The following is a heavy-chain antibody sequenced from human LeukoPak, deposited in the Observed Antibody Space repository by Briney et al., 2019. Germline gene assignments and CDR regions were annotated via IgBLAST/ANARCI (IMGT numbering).Heavy chain of an antibody. D-gene: IGHD3-22*01. V-gene: IGHV4-31*03. CDR2: IYYSGST. Sequence: SQTLSLTCTVSGGSISSGGYYWSWIRQHPGKGLEWIGYIYYSGSTYYNPSLKSRVTISVDTSKNQFSLKLSSVTAADTAVYYCARVYYDSSGYYSYYFDYWGQGTLVTVSS. CDR3: ARVYYDSSGYYSYYFDY. J-gene: IGHJ4*02. CDR1: GGSISSGGYY.